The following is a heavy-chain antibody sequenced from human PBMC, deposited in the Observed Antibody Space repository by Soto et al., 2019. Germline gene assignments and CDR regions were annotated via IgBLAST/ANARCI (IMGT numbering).Heavy chain of an antibody. CDR3: AAYQLLPKNWFDP. Sequence: SETLSLTCTVSGGSISSYYWSWIRQPPGKGLEWIGYIYYSGSTNYNPSLKSRVTISVDTSKNQFSLKLSSVTAADTAVYYCAAYQLLPKNWFDPWGQGTLVTVSS. V-gene: IGHV4-59*01. D-gene: IGHD2-2*01. CDR2: IYYSGST. CDR1: GGSISSYY. J-gene: IGHJ5*02.